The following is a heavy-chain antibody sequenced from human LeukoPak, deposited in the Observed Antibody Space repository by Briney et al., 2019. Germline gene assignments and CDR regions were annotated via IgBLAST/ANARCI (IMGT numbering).Heavy chain of an antibody. CDR1: GFTFSNYN. V-gene: IGHV3-48*04. Sequence: GGSLRLSCAASGFTFSNYNMNWVRQAPGKGLEWISYNSSSTSTRYYADSVKGRFTISRDNAKNSLFLQMSSLRAEDTAVYYCARLFCSGGTCSKWFDPWGQGTLVTVSS. CDR2: NSSSTSTR. CDR3: ARLFCSGGTCSKWFDP. J-gene: IGHJ5*02. D-gene: IGHD2-15*01.